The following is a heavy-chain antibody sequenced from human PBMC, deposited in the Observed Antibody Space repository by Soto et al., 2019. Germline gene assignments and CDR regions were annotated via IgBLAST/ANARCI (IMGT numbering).Heavy chain of an antibody. CDR2: ISYDGSNK. CDR1: GFIFSRYG. V-gene: IGHV3-30*18. Sequence: LRLSCEASGFIFSRYGMHWVRQAPGKGLEWVAVISYDGSNKYYAESVKGRFIISRDKSENTLYPQMNSLRAEDTAVYYCAKDLGSGKPYYYYAMDVWGQGTTVTVSS. J-gene: IGHJ6*02. D-gene: IGHD3-10*01. CDR3: AKDLGSGKPYYYYAMDV.